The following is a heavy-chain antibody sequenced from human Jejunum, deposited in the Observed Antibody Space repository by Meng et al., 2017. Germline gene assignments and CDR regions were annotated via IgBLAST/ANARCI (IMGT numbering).Heavy chain of an antibody. V-gene: IGHV4-34*01. CDR1: GGSFSGHF. J-gene: IGHJ5*02. CDR2: IHPSGTT. D-gene: IGHD3-3*01. Sequence: GSLRLSCAVYGGSFSGHFWIWIRQSPGKGLEWIGEIHPSGTTKHNPSLEGRVTISADTSKNQFSLDLSSVTAADTAVYFCARGIAMGWGLYIDPWGQGTLVTVSS. CDR3: ARGIAMGWGLYIDP.